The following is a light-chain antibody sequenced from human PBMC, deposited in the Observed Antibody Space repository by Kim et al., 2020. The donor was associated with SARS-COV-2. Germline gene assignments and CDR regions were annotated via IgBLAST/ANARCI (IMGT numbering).Light chain of an antibody. J-gene: IGLJ2*01. CDR1: SLRSYY. Sequence: VAIGQTVRTSCQGDSLRSYYAPWYQQTPGQAPIVGLYGTNNRPSGIPDRFSGSGSGNTASLTITGTQAGDEADYYCNSRDSNDNVVFGGGTKLTVL. V-gene: IGLV3-19*01. CDR3: NSRDSNDNVV. CDR2: GTN.